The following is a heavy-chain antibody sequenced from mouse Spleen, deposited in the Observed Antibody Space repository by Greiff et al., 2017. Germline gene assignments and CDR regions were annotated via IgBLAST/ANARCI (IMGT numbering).Heavy chain of an antibody. CDR1: GFTFSDYG. D-gene: IGHD2-10*02. CDR2: ISNLAYSI. CDR3: ARPKYGNYGFAY. J-gene: IGHJ3*01. V-gene: IGHV5-15*01. Sequence: EVQLVESGGGLVKPGGSLKLSCAASGFTFSDYGMEWVRQAPGKGPEWVAFISNLAYSIYYADTVTGRFTISRENAKNTLYLEMSSLRSEDTAMYYCARPKYGNYGFAYWGQGTLVTVSA.